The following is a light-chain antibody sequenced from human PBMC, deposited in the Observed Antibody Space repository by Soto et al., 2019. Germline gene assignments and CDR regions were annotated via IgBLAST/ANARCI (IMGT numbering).Light chain of an antibody. CDR2: KAS. CDR3: QQYDNYSLRT. J-gene: IGKJ1*01. CDR1: QTITTS. Sequence: DIQMTQSPSTLSASVGDRVTITCRASQTITTSLAWYQQKPGKAPKLLIYKASSLESGVPSRFSGSGSGTEFTLTLSSLQPDDYATYYCQQYDNYSLRTFGRPTWVEI. V-gene: IGKV1-5*03.